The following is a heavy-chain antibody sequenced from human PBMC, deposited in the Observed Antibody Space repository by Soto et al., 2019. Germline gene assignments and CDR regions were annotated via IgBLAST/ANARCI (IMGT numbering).Heavy chain of an antibody. V-gene: IGHV4-30-4*01. CDR3: ARAIVVTIGGMDV. Sequence: SETVSLTCTVSGGSISSADYYWSWVRQPPGKGLEWIGYIYYSGSTFFNPSLKSRVTISKDTSRNQFSLRLNSVTAADTAVYYCARAIVVTIGGMDVWGQGTTVTVSS. CDR2: IYYSGST. CDR1: GGSISSADYY. J-gene: IGHJ6*02. D-gene: IGHD5-12*01.